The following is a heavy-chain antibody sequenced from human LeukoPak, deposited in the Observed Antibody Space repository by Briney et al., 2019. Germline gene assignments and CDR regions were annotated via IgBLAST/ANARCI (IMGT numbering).Heavy chain of an antibody. V-gene: IGHV3-48*03. CDR3: ARLRSKYWFDP. CDR1: GFTFSSYE. D-gene: IGHD4-11*01. J-gene: IGHJ5*02. Sequence: PGGSLRLSCAASGFTFSSYEMNWVRQAPGKGLEWVSFITGRSNTMYYADSVKGRFTISRDNAKNSLYLQMNSLRADDTAVYYCARLRSKYWFDPWGQGTLVPVSS. CDR2: ITGRSNTM.